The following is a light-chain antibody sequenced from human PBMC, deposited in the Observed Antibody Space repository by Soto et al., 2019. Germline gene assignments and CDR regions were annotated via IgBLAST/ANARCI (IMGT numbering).Light chain of an antibody. CDR2: AAS. CDR3: QQLNSYPQIT. J-gene: IGKJ2*01. Sequence: DIQLTQSPSFLSASVGDRVTITCRASHGISSYLACYQQKPGKAPKLLIYAASTLQSGVPSRFSGSGSGTEFTLTISSLQPEDCATYYCQQLNSYPQITFGQGTKLEIK. V-gene: IGKV1-9*01. CDR1: HGISSY.